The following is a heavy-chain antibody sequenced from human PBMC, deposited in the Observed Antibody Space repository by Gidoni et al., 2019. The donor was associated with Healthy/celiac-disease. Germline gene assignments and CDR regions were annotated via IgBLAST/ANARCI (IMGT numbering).Heavy chain of an antibody. J-gene: IGHJ6*02. CDR2: SNPNRGGT. D-gene: IGHD2-8*01. CDR1: GYTFTGYY. V-gene: IGHV1-2*02. CDR3: ARELIPPYYYYGMDV. Sequence: QVQLVQSGAEVKKPGASVKVSCKASGYTFTGYYMHWVRQAPGQGLEWMGGSNPNRGGTNYAQKFQGRVTMTRDTSISTAYMELSRLRSDETAVYYCARELIPPYYYYGMDVWGQGTTVTVSS.